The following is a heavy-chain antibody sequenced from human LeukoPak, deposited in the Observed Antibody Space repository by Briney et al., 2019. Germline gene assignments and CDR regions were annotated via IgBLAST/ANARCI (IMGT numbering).Heavy chain of an antibody. CDR1: GGSISSYY. Sequence: PSETLSLTCTVSGGSISSYYWSWIRQPPGKGLEWIGYIYYSGSTNYSPSLKSRVTISVDTSKHQFSPKLSSVTAADTAVYYCAGSSTSWGDYWGQGTLVTVSS. D-gene: IGHD2-2*01. CDR2: IYYSGST. CDR3: AGSSTSWGDY. V-gene: IGHV4-59*01. J-gene: IGHJ4*02.